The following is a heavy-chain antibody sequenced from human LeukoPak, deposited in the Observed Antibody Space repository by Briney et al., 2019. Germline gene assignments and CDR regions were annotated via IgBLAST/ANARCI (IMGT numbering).Heavy chain of an antibody. D-gene: IGHD4-17*01. CDR1: GFTFISYA. V-gene: IGHV3-23*01. J-gene: IGHJ3*02. CDR3: VRDQGTTVTSDAFDI. CDR2: ISGSGGST. Sequence: GGSLRLSCAASGFTFISYAMSWVRQAPGKGLEWVSAISGSGGSTYYADSVKGRFTISRDNAKNSVYLQMNSLRAEDTAVYSCVRDQGTTVTSDAFDIWGQGTMVTVSS.